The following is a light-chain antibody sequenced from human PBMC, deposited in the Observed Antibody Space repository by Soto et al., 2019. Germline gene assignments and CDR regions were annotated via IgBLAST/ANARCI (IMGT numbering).Light chain of an antibody. CDR1: QSVSSN. J-gene: IGKJ1*01. V-gene: IGKV3-15*01. CDR3: QQYNNWPRT. CDR2: GAS. Sequence: EILLTQSPATLSVSPGEFVTLPCRAGQSVSSNLAWYQQKPGQAPRLLIYGASTRATGIPARFSGSRSGTEFTLTISSLQSEDFAVYYCQQYNNWPRTFGQGTKVDIK.